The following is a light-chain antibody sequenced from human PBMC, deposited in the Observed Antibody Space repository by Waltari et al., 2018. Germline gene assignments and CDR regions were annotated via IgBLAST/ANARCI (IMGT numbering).Light chain of an antibody. J-gene: IGLJ1*01. V-gene: IGLV2-23*02. Sequence: QSALTQPASVSGSPGQSITISCTGSSSDGGGYSLGPRTQQHPGNTPKLMIYEVPTRPSGVSHRFSGSKSGNMASLTISVLQTEDEADYYCCSYAGSTTSSVVFGTGTKVIVL. CDR2: EVP. CDR1: SSDGGGYSL. CDR3: CSYAGSTTSSVV.